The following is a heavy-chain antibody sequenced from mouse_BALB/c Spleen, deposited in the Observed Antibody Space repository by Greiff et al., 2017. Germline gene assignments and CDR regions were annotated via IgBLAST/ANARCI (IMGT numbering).Heavy chain of an antibody. CDR2: ISSGGGST. CDR3: ARHEGMDY. J-gene: IGHJ4*01. CDR1: GFAFSSYD. Sequence: EVQRVESGGGLVKPGGSLKLSCAASGFAFSSYDMSWVRQTPEKRLEWVAYISSGGGSTYYPDTVKGRFTISRDNAKNTLYLQMSSLKSEDTAMYYCARHEGMDYWGQGTSVTVSS. V-gene: IGHV5-12-1*01.